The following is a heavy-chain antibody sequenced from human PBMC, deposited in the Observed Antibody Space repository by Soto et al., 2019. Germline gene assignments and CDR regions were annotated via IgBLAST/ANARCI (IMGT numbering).Heavy chain of an antibody. CDR2: INHSGST. J-gene: IGHJ4*02. Sequence: SETLSLTCAVYGGSFSGYYWRWIRQPPGKGLEWIGEINHSGSTNYNPSLKSRVTISVDTSKNQFSLKLSSVTAADTAVYYCARGKLSDYVWGSYRYHFDYWGQGTVVTVSS. D-gene: IGHD3-16*02. CDR3: ARGKLSDYVWGSYRYHFDY. V-gene: IGHV4-34*01. CDR1: GGSFSGYY.